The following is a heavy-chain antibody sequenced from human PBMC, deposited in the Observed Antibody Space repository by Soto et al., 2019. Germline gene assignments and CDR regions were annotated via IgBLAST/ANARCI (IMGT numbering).Heavy chain of an antibody. J-gene: IGHJ4*02. D-gene: IGHD2-8*02. CDR1: GDIVSSNSAS. Sequence: SQTLSLPCAISGDIVSSNSASWTWITQSPSRVLEWLGRTYYRYKLFNDYAVSVKSRITINPDKSKNQFSLQLNSVTPEDLAVDYCAREEEVSEYCRPDYWGQGTRGTVSS. CDR2: TYYRYKLFN. CDR3: AREEEVSEYCRPDY. V-gene: IGHV6-1*01.